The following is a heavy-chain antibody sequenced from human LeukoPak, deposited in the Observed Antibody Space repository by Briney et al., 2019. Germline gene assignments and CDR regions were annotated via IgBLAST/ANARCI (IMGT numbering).Heavy chain of an antibody. J-gene: IGHJ4*02. V-gene: IGHV4-39*01. Sequence: SETLSLTCTVSGGSISSSSYYWGWIRQPPGKGLEWIGSIYYSGSTYYNPSLESRVTISVDTSKNQLSLKLSSVTAADTAVYYCARIPTVTFFDYWGQGTLVTVSS. CDR1: GGSISSSSYY. CDR3: ARIPTVTFFDY. CDR2: IYYSGST. D-gene: IGHD4-17*01.